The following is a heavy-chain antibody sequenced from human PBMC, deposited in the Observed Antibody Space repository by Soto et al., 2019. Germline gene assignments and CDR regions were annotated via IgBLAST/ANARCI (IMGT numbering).Heavy chain of an antibody. CDR1: GGSIRNYY. CDR2: IYYSGGT. Sequence: SETLSLTCTVSGGSIRNYYWSWIRQPPGQGLEWIGYIYYSGGTYYSPSLESRVTITVDTSKNQFSLKLSSVTAADTAVYYCARAPSKVAVFGRYSFDYWGQGTLVTVSS. J-gene: IGHJ4*02. V-gene: IGHV4-59*01. D-gene: IGHD3-3*01. CDR3: ARAPSKVAVFGRYSFDY.